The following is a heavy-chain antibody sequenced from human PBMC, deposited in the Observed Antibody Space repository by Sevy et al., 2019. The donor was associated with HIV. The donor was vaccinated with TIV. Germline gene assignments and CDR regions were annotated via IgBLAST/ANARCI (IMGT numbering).Heavy chain of an antibody. J-gene: IGHJ3*02. Sequence: ASVKVSCKASGYTFTSYGISWVRQAPGQGLEWMGWISAYNGNTNYAQKLQGRVTMTTDTSTSTAYMELRSLRSDDTAVYYCARGLLGYSSGWYCPPTKTDDAFDIWGQGTMVTVSS. CDR3: ARGLLGYSSGWYCPPTKTDDAFDI. D-gene: IGHD6-19*01. CDR2: ISAYNGNT. V-gene: IGHV1-18*01. CDR1: GYTFTSYG.